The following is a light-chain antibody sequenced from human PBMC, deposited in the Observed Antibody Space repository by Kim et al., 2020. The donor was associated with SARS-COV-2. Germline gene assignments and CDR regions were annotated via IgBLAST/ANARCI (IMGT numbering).Light chain of an antibody. CDR3: QQYYTTPPT. CDR2: WAS. CDR1: QTVLDRYNNKNY. Sequence: ATINRKSSQTVLDRYNNKNYLAWYQQKPGQPPKLLVYWASTRECGVPDRFSGSGSGTDFTLTISSLQAEDVAGYDCQQYYTTPPTFGGGTKVDIK. V-gene: IGKV4-1*01. J-gene: IGKJ4*01.